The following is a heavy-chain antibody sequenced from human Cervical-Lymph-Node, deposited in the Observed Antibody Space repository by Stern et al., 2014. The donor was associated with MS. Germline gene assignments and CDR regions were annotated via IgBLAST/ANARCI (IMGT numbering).Heavy chain of an antibody. V-gene: IGHV4-61*02. CDR2: IYSRGST. D-gene: IGHD3-9*01. CDR3: ARGNYDVLTDNGGHGFDI. CDR1: GGSISSGNYY. J-gene: IGHJ3*02. Sequence: VQLVESGPGLVKPSQTLSLTCTVSGGSISSGNYYWSWIRQPAGEGLEWIGRIYSRGSTQYNPPLKSRVTISADTSTNQSSLRLCSVTAADTAVYYCARGNYDVLTDNGGHGFDIWGQGTMVTVSS.